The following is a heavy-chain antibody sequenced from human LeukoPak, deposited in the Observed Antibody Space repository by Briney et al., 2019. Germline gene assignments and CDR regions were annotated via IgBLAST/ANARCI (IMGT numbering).Heavy chain of an antibody. V-gene: IGHV4-4*02. Sequence: SGTLSLTCAVSGVSISSSNWWSWVRQPPGKGLEWIGEISHSGSTGYNPSLKSRVTISLDTSKNQFALKLSSVTAADTAVYYCARSIIGTRSKFDYWGQGTLVTVSS. J-gene: IGHJ4*02. CDR2: ISHSGST. D-gene: IGHD1/OR15-1a*01. CDR3: ARSIIGTRSKFDY. CDR1: GVSISSSNW.